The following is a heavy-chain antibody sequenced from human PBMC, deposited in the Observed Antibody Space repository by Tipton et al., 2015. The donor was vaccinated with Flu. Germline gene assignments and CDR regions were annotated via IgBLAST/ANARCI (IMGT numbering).Heavy chain of an antibody. CDR3: ARRDYSNYVSDPKNWFDP. V-gene: IGHV4-59*01. J-gene: IGHJ5*02. Sequence: TLSLTCSVSGGSISSYYWSWIRQPPGKGLEWIGYSYYSGNTNYNPSLQSRVTISVDTSKSQFSLKLSSVTAADTAVYYCARRDYSNYVSDPKNWFDPWGQGILVTVSS. CDR2: SYYSGNT. D-gene: IGHD4-11*01. CDR1: GGSISSYY.